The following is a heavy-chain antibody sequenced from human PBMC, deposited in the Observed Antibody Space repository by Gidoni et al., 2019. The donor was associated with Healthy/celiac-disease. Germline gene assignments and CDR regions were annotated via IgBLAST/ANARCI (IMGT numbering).Heavy chain of an antibody. D-gene: IGHD2-15*01. Sequence: EVQLLESGGGLVQPGGSLRLSCAASGFTFSRYAMSWVRQAPGKGLEWVSAISGSGGSTYYADSVKGRFTISRDNSKNTLYLQMNSLRAEDTAVYYCAKALESDIVVVVAATTDYWGQGTLVTVSS. CDR1: GFTFSRYA. J-gene: IGHJ4*02. CDR2: ISGSGGST. V-gene: IGHV3-23*01. CDR3: AKALESDIVVVVAATTDY.